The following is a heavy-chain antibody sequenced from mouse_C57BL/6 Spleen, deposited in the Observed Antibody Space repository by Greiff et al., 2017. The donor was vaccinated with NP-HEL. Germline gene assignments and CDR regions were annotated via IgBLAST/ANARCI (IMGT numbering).Heavy chain of an antibody. CDR3: ARLGEDYYGSEDY. Sequence: QVQLQQPGAELVKPGASVKLSCKASGYTFTSYWMHWVKQRPGQGLEWIGMIHPNSGSTNYNEKFKSKATLTVDKSSSTAYMQLSSLTSEDSAVYYCARLGEDYYGSEDYWGQGTTLTVAS. CDR1: GYTFTSYW. V-gene: IGHV1-64*01. CDR2: IHPNSGST. J-gene: IGHJ2*01. D-gene: IGHD1-1*01.